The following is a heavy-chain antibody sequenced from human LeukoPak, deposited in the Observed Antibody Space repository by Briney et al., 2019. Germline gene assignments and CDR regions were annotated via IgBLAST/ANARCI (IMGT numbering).Heavy chain of an antibody. J-gene: IGHJ4*02. CDR2: ISSTGGST. CDR3: AREVSEGFDF. CDR1: GFTFSSYA. D-gene: IGHD3-22*01. Sequence: GGSLRLSCAGSGFTFSSYAMSWVRQAPGKGLEWVSVISSTGGSTFYAGSVKGRFAISRDNAKNSLYLQMNSLRAEDTALYYCAREVSEGFDFWGQGTLVTVSS. V-gene: IGHV3-23*01.